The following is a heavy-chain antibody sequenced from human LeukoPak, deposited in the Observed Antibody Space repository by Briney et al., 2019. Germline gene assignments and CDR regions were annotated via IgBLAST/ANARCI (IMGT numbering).Heavy chain of an antibody. Sequence: GRSLRLSCAASGFTFSSYGMHWVRQAPGKGLEWVAVISYDGSNKYHADSVKGRFTISRDNAKNSLYLQMNSLRAEDTAVYYCARDGYCSSTSCSNDAFDIWGQGTMVTVSS. D-gene: IGHD2-2*01. J-gene: IGHJ3*02. CDR2: ISYDGSNK. V-gene: IGHV3-30*03. CDR1: GFTFSSYG. CDR3: ARDGYCSSTSCSNDAFDI.